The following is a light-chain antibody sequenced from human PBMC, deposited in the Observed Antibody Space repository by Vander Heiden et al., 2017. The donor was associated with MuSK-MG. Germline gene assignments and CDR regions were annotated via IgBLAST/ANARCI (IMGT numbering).Light chain of an antibody. CDR3: QQYGSSPPYT. J-gene: IGKJ2*01. CDR2: DAS. CDR1: QRVSSRW. V-gene: IGKV3D-20*01. Sequence: EIVLTQSPATLSLSPGERATLSCGASQRVSSRWLAWYQQKPGRAPRLLIYDASSRATGIPDRFSGSGSGTDFTLTISRLEPEDFAVYYCQQYGSSPPYTFGQGTKLEIK.